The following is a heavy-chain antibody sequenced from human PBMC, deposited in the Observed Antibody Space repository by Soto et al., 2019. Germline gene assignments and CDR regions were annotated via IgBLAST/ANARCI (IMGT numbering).Heavy chain of an antibody. CDR1: GYTFTSYG. CDR3: ARDRHTAMVSINWFDP. Sequence: ASVKVSCKASGYTFTSYGISWVQQAPGQGLEWMGWISAYNGNTNYAQKLQGRATMTTDTSTSTAYMELRSLRSDDTAVYYCARDRHTAMVSINWFDPWGQGTLVTVSS. J-gene: IGHJ5*02. V-gene: IGHV1-18*04. D-gene: IGHD5-18*01. CDR2: ISAYNGNT.